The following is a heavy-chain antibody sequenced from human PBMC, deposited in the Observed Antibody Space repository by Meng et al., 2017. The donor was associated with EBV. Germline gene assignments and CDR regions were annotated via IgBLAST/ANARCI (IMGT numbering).Heavy chain of an antibody. CDR3: AHRRDEYSSSWYGWFDP. Sequence: ISLKGSGPTLVNPPRPLTLPCTFPGFSLRTSGVGVGWIRQPPGKALEWLALIYWDDDKRYSPSLKSRLTITKDTSKNQVVLTMTNMDSVDTATYYCAHRRDEYSSSWYGWFDPWGQGTLVTVSS. J-gene: IGHJ5*02. CDR1: GFSLRTSGVG. D-gene: IGHD6-13*01. V-gene: IGHV2-5*02. CDR2: IYWDDDK.